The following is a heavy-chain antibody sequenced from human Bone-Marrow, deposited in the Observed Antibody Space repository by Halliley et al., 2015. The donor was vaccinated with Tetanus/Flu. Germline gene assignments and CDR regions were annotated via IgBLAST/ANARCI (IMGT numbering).Heavy chain of an antibody. CDR2: IYPDDSDI. V-gene: IGHV5-51*03. J-gene: IGHJ3*02. Sequence: VQLVQSGAEVKKPGESLKISCQGSEYNFANYWIGWVRHMPGKGLEWVAIIYPDDSDIRYSPSFQGQVTVSVDKSVNTAYLQWSSLKTSDTAMYFCARDAFYYDGSAQRRYDAFDIWGQGTMVTVSS. CDR3: ARDAFYYDGSAQRRYDAFDI. D-gene: IGHD3-22*01. CDR1: EYNFANYW.